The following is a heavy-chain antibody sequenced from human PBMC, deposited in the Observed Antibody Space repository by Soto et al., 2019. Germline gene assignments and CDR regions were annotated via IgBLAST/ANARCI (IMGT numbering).Heavy chain of an antibody. CDR2: ISSSSSTI. V-gene: IGHV3-48*01. D-gene: IGHD2-2*01. CDR3: ARVGCSSTSCYDY. J-gene: IGHJ4*02. CDR1: GFTFSSYS. Sequence: GGSLRLSCAASGFTFSSYSMNWVRQAPGKGLEWVSYISSSSSTIYYADSVKGRFTISRDNAKNSLYLQMNSLRAEDTAVYYCARVGCSSTSCYDYWGQGTLVTVSS.